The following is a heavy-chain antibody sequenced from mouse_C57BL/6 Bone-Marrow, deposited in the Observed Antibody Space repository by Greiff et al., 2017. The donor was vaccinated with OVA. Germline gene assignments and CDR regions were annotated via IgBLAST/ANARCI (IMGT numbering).Heavy chain of an antibody. J-gene: IGHJ2*01. Sequence: DVKLQESGPGLVKPSQSLSLTCSVTGYSITSGYYWNWIRQFPGNKLEWMGYISYDGSNNYNPSLKNRISITRDTSKNQFFLKLNSVTTEDTATYYCARGSYYWGQGTTLTVSS. CDR3: ARGSYY. V-gene: IGHV3-6*01. CDR2: ISYDGSN. CDR1: GYSITSGYY.